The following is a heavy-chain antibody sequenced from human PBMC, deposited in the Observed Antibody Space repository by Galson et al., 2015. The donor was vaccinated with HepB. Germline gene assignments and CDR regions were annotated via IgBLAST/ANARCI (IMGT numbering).Heavy chain of an antibody. J-gene: IGHJ5*02. CDR3: ARDSPSHGGPPFDP. D-gene: IGHD6-13*01. V-gene: IGHV1-8*01. CDR1: GYTFTSYD. CDR2: MNPNSGNT. Sequence: SVKVSCKASGYTFTSYDINWVRQATGQGLEWMGWMNPNSGNTGYAQKFQGRVTMTTDTSTSTAYMELRSLRSDDTAVYYCARDSPSHGGPPFDPWGQGTLVTVSS.